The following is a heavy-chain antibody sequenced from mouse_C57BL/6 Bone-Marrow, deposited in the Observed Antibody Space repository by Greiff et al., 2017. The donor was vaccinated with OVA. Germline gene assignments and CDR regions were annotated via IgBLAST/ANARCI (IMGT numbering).Heavy chain of an antibody. CDR2: ISSGSSTI. J-gene: IGHJ4*01. Sequence: EVMLVASGGGLVKPGGSLKLSCAASGFTFSDYGMHWVRQAPEKGLEWVAYISSGSSTIYYADTVKGRFTISRDNAKNTLFLQMTSLRSEDTAMYYCARRRDYSMDYWGQGTSVTVSS. CDR1: GFTFSDYG. CDR3: ARRRDYSMDY. V-gene: IGHV5-17*01.